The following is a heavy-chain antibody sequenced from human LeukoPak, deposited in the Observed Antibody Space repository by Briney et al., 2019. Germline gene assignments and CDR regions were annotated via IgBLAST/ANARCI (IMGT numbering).Heavy chain of an antibody. V-gene: IGHV1-69*05. J-gene: IGHJ3*02. D-gene: IGHD1-26*01. CDR1: GGTFSSYA. CDR2: IIPIFGTA. CDR3: ARGKPGATLAFDI. Sequence: GASVKVSCKASGGTFSSYAISWVRQAPGRGLEWMGGIIPIFGTANYAQKFQGRVTITTDESTSTAYMELSSLRSEDTAVYYCARGKPGATLAFDIWGQGTMATVSS.